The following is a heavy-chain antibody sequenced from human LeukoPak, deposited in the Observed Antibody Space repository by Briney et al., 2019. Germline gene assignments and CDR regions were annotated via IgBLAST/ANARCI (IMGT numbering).Heavy chain of an antibody. Sequence: SETLSLSCAVYVGSFSGYYWSWIRQPPGKGLEWIGEINHSGSTNYNSSLKSRVTISVDTSKNQFSLKLSSVTAADTAVYYCARGYYGSGSHCCHMDVWGKGTTITVS. CDR3: ARGYYGSGSHCCHMDV. J-gene: IGHJ6*03. V-gene: IGHV4-34*01. CDR1: VGSFSGYY. D-gene: IGHD3-10*01. CDR2: INHSGST.